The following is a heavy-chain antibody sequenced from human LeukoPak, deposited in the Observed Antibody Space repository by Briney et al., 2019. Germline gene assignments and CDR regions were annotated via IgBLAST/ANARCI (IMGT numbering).Heavy chain of an antibody. CDR3: VRGSDC. J-gene: IGHJ4*02. CDR1: GFTFSNYW. V-gene: IGHV3-74*01. Sequence: PGGSLRLSCAASGFTFSNYWMHWVRQAPGKGLIWVSFISPDGSKTNYAASVKGRFTISRDHAKNMLYLQMNSLRVEDTAVYYCVRGSDCWGQGTLVTVSS. CDR2: ISPDGSKT.